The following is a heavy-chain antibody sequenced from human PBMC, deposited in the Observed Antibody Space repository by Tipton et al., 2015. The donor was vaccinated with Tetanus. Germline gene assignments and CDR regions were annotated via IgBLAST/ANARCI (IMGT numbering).Heavy chain of an antibody. J-gene: IGHJ4*02. D-gene: IGHD2-21*01. CDR3: AREVYNGGFYSGVDS. V-gene: IGHV3-23*01. CDR1: GFTFSNYA. CDR2: VSGGGDET. Sequence: SLRLSCAASGFTFSNYAMNWIRQAPVKGLEWVSGVSGGGDETHYADSVKGRFTISRDNSKNTVYLQMNSLRAEDTALYYCAREVYNGGFYSGVDSWGQGTLVTVSS.